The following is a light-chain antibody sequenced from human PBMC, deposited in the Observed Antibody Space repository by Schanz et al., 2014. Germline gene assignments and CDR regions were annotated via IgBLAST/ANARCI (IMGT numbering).Light chain of an antibody. Sequence: QSALAQPASVSGSPGQSITISCTGTTRDVANHNIVSWYQQHPGKAPKLMIYDDIKRPSGVSIRFSGSKSGNTASLTVSGLQAEDEADYYCCSYAGTSTWVFGGGTKLTVL. CDR3: CSYAGTSTWV. J-gene: IGLJ3*02. CDR2: DDI. CDR1: TRDVANHNI. V-gene: IGLV2-23*01.